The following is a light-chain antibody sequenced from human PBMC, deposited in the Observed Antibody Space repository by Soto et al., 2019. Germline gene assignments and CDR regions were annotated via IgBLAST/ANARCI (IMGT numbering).Light chain of an antibody. CDR1: QSVLGTF. CDR3: QQYGASPWA. J-gene: IGKJ1*01. V-gene: IGKV3-20*01. Sequence: EIVLTQSPGTLSLSPGERATLSCRASQSVLGTFLAWYQQLPGQAPRLLIYGASSRAPGIPDRFSGSGSGTDFTRTISRLEPEDFAVYYCQQYGASPWAFGQGNKVESK. CDR2: GAS.